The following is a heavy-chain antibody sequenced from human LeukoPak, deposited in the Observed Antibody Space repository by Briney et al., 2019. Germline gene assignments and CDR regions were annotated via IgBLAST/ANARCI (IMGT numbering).Heavy chain of an antibody. V-gene: IGHV4-39*07. CDR1: GASISSSSYY. Sequence: PSETLSLTCTVSGASISSSSYYWGWIRQPPGKGLEWIGSIYYSGSTYYNPSLKSRVTISVDTSKNQFSLKLSSVTAADTAVYYCARGVGATPAEYFQHWGQGTLVTVSS. CDR3: ARGVGATPAEYFQH. J-gene: IGHJ1*01. CDR2: IYYSGST. D-gene: IGHD1-26*01.